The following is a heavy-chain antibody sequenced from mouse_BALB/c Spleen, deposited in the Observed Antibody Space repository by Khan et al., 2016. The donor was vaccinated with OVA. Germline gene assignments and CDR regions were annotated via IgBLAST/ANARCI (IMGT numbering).Heavy chain of an antibody. Sequence: QMQLKESGAELAKPGASVKMSCKASGYTFTTYWMHWVKQGPGQGLEWMGYINPTSGYPTYTEKFKERAAFSSETSSSTAYLQLNSLTSEDFAVYDSTRYRIDYWGEGTTLTVSS. CDR3: TRYRIDY. CDR2: INPTSGYP. V-gene: IGHV1-7*01. D-gene: IGHD2-12*01. J-gene: IGHJ2*01. CDR1: GYTFTTYW.